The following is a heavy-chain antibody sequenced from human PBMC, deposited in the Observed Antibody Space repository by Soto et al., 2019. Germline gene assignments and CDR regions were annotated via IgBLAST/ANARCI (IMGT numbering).Heavy chain of an antibody. V-gene: IGHV3-33*01. CDR3: ARSLTGDKDLVDY. D-gene: IGHD7-27*01. CDR1: GFTFSSYG. Sequence: GGSLRLSCAASGFTFSSYGMHWVRHAPGKGLEWVAVIWYDGSNKYYADSVKGRFTISRDNSKNTLYLQMNSLRAEDTAVYYCARSLTGDKDLVDYWGQGTLVTVSS. CDR2: IWYDGSNK. J-gene: IGHJ4*02.